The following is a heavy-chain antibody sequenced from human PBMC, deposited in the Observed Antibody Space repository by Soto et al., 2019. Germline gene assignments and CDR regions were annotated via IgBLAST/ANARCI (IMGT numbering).Heavy chain of an antibody. CDR2: INSDGSTT. J-gene: IGHJ4*02. D-gene: IGHD6-19*01. CDR3: VRTYNSAWSHFEY. V-gene: IGHV3-74*01. Sequence: PGGSLRLSCAASGFTFSSYWMHWVRQTPGKGLVWVSHINSDGSTTNYADSVKGRFTISRDNTKNTLYLQMNSLRAEDTAVYYCVRTYNSAWSHFEYWGQGTLVTVSS. CDR1: GFTFSSYW.